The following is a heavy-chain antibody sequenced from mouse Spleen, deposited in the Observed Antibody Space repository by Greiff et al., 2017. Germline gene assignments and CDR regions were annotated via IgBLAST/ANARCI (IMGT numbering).Heavy chain of an antibody. Sequence: EVQLQESGPGMVKPSQSLSLTCTVTGYSITSGYDWHWIRHFPGNKLEWMGYISYSGSTNYNPSLKSRISITHDTSKNHFFLKLNSVTTEDTATYYCARDGLLRGGAMDYWGQGTSVTVSS. V-gene: IGHV3-1*01. CDR1: GYSITSGYD. J-gene: IGHJ4*01. CDR2: ISYSGST. CDR3: ARDGLLRGGAMDY. D-gene: IGHD2-3*01.